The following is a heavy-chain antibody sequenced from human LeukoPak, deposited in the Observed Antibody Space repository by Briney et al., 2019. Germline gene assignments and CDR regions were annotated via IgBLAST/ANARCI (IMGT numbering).Heavy chain of an antibody. D-gene: IGHD3-9*01. V-gene: IGHV4-31*03. CDR3: QKTAYEILTGYRPFDY. J-gene: IGHJ4*02. Sequence: SETLSLTCTVSGGSINSGGSYLSWIRQPPGKGLEWIGDIYYSGSTYYNPSLKSRVTISVDTSKNQFSLKLSSVTAADTVFFFKQKTAYEILTGYRPFDYWGQGTLVTVSS. CDR2: IYYSGST. CDR1: GGSINSGGSY.